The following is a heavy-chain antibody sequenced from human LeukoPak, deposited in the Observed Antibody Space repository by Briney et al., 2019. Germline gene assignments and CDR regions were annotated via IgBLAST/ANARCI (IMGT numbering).Heavy chain of an antibody. CDR3: ARDRGGSPPVY. D-gene: IGHD3-16*01. J-gene: IGHJ4*02. V-gene: IGHV3-74*01. CDR1: GFAFSSYW. Sequence: GGFPRLSCAASGFAFSSYWMHWVRQAPGEGLVWVSRINTDGSSTSYADSVKGRFTISRDNAKNTLYLQMNSLRAEDTAVYYCARDRGGSPPVYWGQGTLVTVSS. CDR2: INTDGSST.